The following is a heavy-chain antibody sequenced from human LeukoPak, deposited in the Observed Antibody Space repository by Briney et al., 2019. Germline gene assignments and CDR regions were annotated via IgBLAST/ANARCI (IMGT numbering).Heavy chain of an antibody. V-gene: IGHV4-39*07. Sequence: PSETLSLTCTVSGGSISSSSYYWGWIRQPPGKGLEWIGSIYYSGSTYYNPSLKSRVTISVDTSKNQFSLKLSSVTAADTAVYYCARDSVYSSSWCGYWGQGTLVTVSS. D-gene: IGHD6-13*01. J-gene: IGHJ4*02. CDR1: GGSISSSSYY. CDR3: ARDSVYSSSWCGY. CDR2: IYYSGST.